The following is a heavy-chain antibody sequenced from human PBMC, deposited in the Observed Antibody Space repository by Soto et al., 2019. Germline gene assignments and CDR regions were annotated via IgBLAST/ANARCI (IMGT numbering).Heavy chain of an antibody. Sequence: EVQLLESGGGLVQPGGSLRLSCAASGFTFSSYAMSWVRQAPGKGLEWVSAISGSGGSTYYADSVKGRFTISRDNSKNTLYLQMNKVRAEDTAVYYCAKGGPYYDYIWGRPDYWGQGTLVTVSS. CDR3: AKGGPYYDYIWGRPDY. CDR1: GFTFSSYA. V-gene: IGHV3-23*01. J-gene: IGHJ4*02. D-gene: IGHD3-16*01. CDR2: ISGSGGST.